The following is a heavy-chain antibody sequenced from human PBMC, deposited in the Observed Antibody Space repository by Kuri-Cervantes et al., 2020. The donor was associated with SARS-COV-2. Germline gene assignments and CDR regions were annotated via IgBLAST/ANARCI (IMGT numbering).Heavy chain of an antibody. Sequence: SETLSLTCAVYGGSISSYYWSWIRQPPGKGLEWIGYIYYSGSTNYNPSLKSRVTISVDTSKNQFSLKLSSVTAADTAVYYCARGAVVRGPKYYFDYWGQGTLVTVSS. CDR3: ARGAVVRGPKYYFDY. CDR1: GGSISSYY. J-gene: IGHJ4*02. V-gene: IGHV4-59*01. CDR2: IYYSGST. D-gene: IGHD3-10*01.